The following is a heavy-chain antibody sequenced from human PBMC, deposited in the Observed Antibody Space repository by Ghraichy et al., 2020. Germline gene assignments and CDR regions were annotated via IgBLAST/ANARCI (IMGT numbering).Heavy chain of an antibody. CDR3: ARDSSTFSY. CDR1: GFPFSGST. Sequence: GGSLRLSCGASGFPFSGSTMSWFRQAPGKGLEWVSSITSPSNTIYYADSVKGGFTISRDNAKNSLFLQMNSLRDEDTAVYYCARDSSTFSYWGQGTLVTVSS. V-gene: IGHV3-48*02. D-gene: IGHD2-2*01. CDR2: ITSPSNTI. J-gene: IGHJ4*02.